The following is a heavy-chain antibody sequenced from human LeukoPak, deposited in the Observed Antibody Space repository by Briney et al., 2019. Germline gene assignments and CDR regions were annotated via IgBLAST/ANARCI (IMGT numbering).Heavy chain of an antibody. Sequence: PGGSLRLSCAASGFTVSRNYMSWVRQAPGKGLEWVSVIFSGGSRYYAESVKGRFTISRDTAKNTLYLQMNSLRAEDTAVYYCARGLSGYSSSLGYWGQGTLVTVSS. CDR1: GFTVSRNY. CDR2: IFSGGSR. D-gene: IGHD6-6*01. V-gene: IGHV3-53*01. J-gene: IGHJ4*02. CDR3: ARGLSGYSSSLGY.